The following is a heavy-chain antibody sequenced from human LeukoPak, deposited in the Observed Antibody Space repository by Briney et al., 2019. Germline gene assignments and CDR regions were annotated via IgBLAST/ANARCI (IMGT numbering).Heavy chain of an antibody. Sequence: SETLSLTCTVSGGSISSHYWSWIRQPPGKGLEWIGEINHSGSTNYNPSLKSRVTISVDTSKNQFSLKLSSVTAADTAVYYCARGFSGRFGGLATIDGTPQNWFDPWGQGTLVTVSS. D-gene: IGHD3-10*01. V-gene: IGHV4-34*01. J-gene: IGHJ5*02. CDR3: ARGFSGRFGGLATIDGTPQNWFDP. CDR1: GGSISSHY. CDR2: INHSGST.